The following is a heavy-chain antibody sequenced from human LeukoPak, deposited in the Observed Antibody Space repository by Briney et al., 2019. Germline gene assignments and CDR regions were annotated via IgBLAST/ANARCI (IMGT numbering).Heavy chain of an antibody. CDR2: ISGSGGST. J-gene: IGHJ4*02. CDR1: GFTFSSYG. D-gene: IGHD3-10*01. V-gene: IGHV3-23*01. Sequence: GGSLRLSRAASGFTFSSYGMSWVRQAPGKGLEWVSAISGSGGSTYYADSVKGRFTISRDNSKNTLYLQINSLRAEDTAVYYCAKDDEPYYYGSGSPIDYWGQGTLVTVSS. CDR3: AKDDEPYYYGSGSPIDY.